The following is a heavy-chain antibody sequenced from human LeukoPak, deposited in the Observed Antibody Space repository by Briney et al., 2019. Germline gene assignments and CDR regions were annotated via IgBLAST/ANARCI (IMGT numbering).Heavy chain of an antibody. D-gene: IGHD3-22*01. V-gene: IGHV3-23*01. CDR3: ATDYYDSSGYYTVDY. CDR1: GFTFRSFA. CDR2: ISGSGGIT. J-gene: IGHJ4*02. Sequence: GGSLRLSCAASGFTFRSFAMSWVRQAPGKGLEWVSVISGSGGITHYADSVKGRFTISRDNSKNTLYLQMNSLRAEDTAVYYCATDYYDSSGYYTVDYWGQGTLVTLSS.